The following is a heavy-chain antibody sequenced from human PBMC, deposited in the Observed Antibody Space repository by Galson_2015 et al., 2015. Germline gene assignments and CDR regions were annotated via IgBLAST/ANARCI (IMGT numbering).Heavy chain of an antibody. V-gene: IGHV2-70*01. Sequence: PALVKPTQTLTLTCTFSGFSLSTSGMCVSWIRQPPGKALEWLALIDWDDDKYYSTSLKTRLTISKDTSKNQVVLTMTNMDPVDTATYYCARTPQMFGGVIVTHYYYGMDVWGQGTTVTVSS. D-gene: IGHD3-16*02. CDR1: GFSLSTSGMC. CDR2: IDWDDDK. CDR3: ARTPQMFGGVIVTHYYYGMDV. J-gene: IGHJ6*02.